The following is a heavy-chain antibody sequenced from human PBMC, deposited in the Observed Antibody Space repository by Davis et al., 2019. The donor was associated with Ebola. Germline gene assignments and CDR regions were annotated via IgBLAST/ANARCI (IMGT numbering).Heavy chain of an antibody. J-gene: IGHJ6*02. CDR2: IYYSGST. D-gene: IGHD4-17*01. CDR1: GGSVSSGAYY. Sequence: MPSETLSLTCTVSGGSVSSGAYYWNWIRQPPGKGLEWIGYIYYSGSTDYSPSLTGRVTISLDTSKNQFSLRLTSVTAADTAVYYCARGNYGDYIVLYYYNMDVWGQGTTVTVSS. CDR3: ARGNYGDYIVLYYYNMDV. V-gene: IGHV4-61*08.